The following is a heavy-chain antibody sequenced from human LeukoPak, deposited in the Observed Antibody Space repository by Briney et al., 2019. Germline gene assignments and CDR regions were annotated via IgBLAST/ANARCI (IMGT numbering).Heavy chain of an antibody. CDR1: GFTFSNYW. V-gene: IGHV3-7*05. D-gene: IGHD2-15*01. Sequence: GGSLRLSCATSGFTFSNYWMTWVRQAPGKGLEWVANIKQDGSEKYYVDSVKGRFTISRDNAKNSLYLQMNSLRAEDTALYYCAREDQPRGTFDYWGQGILVTVSS. CDR2: IKQDGSEK. J-gene: IGHJ4*02. CDR3: AREDQPRGTFDY.